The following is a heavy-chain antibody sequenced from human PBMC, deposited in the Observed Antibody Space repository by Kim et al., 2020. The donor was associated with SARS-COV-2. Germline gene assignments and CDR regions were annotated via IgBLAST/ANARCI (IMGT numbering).Heavy chain of an antibody. CDR3: TTLSYDSSGYYYPDYYGMDV. CDR2: IKSKTDGGTT. V-gene: IGHV3-15*01. J-gene: IGHJ6*02. Sequence: GGSLRLSCAASGFTFSNAWMSWVRQAPGKGLEWVGRIKSKTDGGTTDYAAPVKGRFTISRDDSKNTLYLQMNSLKTEDTAVYYCTTLSYDSSGYYYPDYYGMDVWGQGTTVTVSS. CDR1: GFTFSNAW. D-gene: IGHD3-22*01.